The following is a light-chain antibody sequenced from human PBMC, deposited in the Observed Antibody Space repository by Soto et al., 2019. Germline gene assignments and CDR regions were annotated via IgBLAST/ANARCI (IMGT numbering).Light chain of an antibody. Sequence: DIQMTQSPSTLSASVGDRVTITCRASQSISSWLAWYQQKPGKAPKLLIYKASSLQSGVPSRFSGSGSGTELTLTISSLQPDDFATYYCQRYNSLYTFGQGTKLEIK. CDR3: QRYNSLYT. V-gene: IGKV1-5*03. CDR1: QSISSW. J-gene: IGKJ2*01. CDR2: KAS.